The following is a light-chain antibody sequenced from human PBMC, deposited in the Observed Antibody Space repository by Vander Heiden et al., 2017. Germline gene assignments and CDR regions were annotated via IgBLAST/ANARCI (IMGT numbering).Light chain of an antibody. V-gene: IGLV6-57*01. CDR3: QSYDSSNWV. CDR1: SGSIASNY. J-gene: IGLJ3*02. CDR2: EDN. Sequence: FMLTQPHSVSESPGKTVTISCTRSSGSIASNYVQWYQQRPGSSPTTVIYEDNQRHSGVPDRFSGSIDSSSNSASLTISGLKTEDEADYYCQSYDSSNWVFGGGTKLTVL.